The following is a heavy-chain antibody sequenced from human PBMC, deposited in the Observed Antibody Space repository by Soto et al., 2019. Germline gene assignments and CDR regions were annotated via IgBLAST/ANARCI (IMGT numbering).Heavy chain of an antibody. D-gene: IGHD3-22*01. CDR1: GFSFSNDN. J-gene: IGHJ4*02. V-gene: IGHV3-21*01. Sequence: EVQLVESGGGLVKPGGSLTLSCAASGFSFSNDNMNWIRQAPGKGLEWVSSIISSGSFIYYADSVKGRFPISRDNAKNSLYLQMNSLRAEDTALYYCARVADYYDSSGYLPVVDWGQGTLVTVSS. CDR2: IISSGSFI. CDR3: ARVADYYDSSGYLPVVD.